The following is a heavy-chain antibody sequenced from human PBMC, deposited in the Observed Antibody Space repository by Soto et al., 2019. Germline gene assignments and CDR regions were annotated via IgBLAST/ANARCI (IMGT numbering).Heavy chain of an antibody. CDR1: GVAFSHSA. J-gene: IGHJ4*02. D-gene: IGHD2-2*01. V-gene: IGHV1-58*01. Sequence: ASVKVSCKASGVAFSHSAVQWVGQARGERIEWIGWIVVGTGNMKYAQKFQGRVTITWDMSKSTSWMELSSLRPEATAVYYSEAGGVPVVFGYAGQG. CDR2: IVVGTGNM. CDR3: EAGGVPVVFGY.